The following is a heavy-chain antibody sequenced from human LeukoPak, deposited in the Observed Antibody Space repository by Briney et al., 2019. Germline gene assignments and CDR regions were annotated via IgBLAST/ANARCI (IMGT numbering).Heavy chain of an antibody. J-gene: IGHJ4*02. CDR2: IYSGGST. Sequence: GRSLRLSCAASGFTSDDYAMHWVRQAPGKGLEWVSVIYSGGSTYYADSVKGRFTISRDNSKNTLYLQMNSLRAEDTAVYYCARESVCGSYRYWVYWGQGTLVTVSS. D-gene: IGHD3-16*02. CDR3: ARESVCGSYRYWVY. CDR1: GFTSDDYA. V-gene: IGHV3-53*01.